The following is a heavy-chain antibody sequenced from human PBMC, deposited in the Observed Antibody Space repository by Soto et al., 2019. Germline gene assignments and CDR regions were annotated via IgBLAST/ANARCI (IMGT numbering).Heavy chain of an antibody. CDR1: GFTFSNYA. CDR2: ISGSGDTP. Sequence: GGSLRLSCAASGFTFSNYAISWVRQAPGEGLEWVSIISGSGDTPYYADSVKGRFTISRDNSRNTLYLQMNSLRAGDSAKYYCSKVGTSGLYYFVYWGPGTLVTVFS. V-gene: IGHV3-23*01. D-gene: IGHD6-19*01. CDR3: SKVGTSGLYYFVY. J-gene: IGHJ4*02.